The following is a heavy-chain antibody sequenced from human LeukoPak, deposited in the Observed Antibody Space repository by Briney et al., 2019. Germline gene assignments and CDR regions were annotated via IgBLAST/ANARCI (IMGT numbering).Heavy chain of an antibody. Sequence: PSETLSLTCTVSGGSISNYYWSWIRQPPGKGLEWVGYIFYTGSTAYNSSLESRGTISVASSKNHASLRLNSVPAADTAVYYCARVMKVRGITFFGMDVWGQGTTVTVSS. CDR2: IFYTGST. V-gene: IGHV4-59*01. D-gene: IGHD3-10*01. CDR3: ARVMKVRGITFFGMDV. J-gene: IGHJ6*02. CDR1: GGSISNYY.